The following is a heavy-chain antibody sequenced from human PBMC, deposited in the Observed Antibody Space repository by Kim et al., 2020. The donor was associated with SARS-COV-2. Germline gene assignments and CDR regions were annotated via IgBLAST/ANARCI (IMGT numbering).Heavy chain of an antibody. J-gene: IGHJ6*02. CDR3: ARRTADWYYYYYGMDV. D-gene: IGHD2-21*01. Sequence: SLKSRVTISVDTSKNQFSLKLSSVTAADTAVYYCARRTADWYYYYYGMDVWGQGTTVTVSS. V-gene: IGHV4-39*01.